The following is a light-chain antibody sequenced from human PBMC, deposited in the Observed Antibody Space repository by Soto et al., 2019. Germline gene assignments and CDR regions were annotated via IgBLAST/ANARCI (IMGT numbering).Light chain of an antibody. CDR1: QTINNF. Sequence: DIQMTQSPSSLFSSVGDRVPVTCRASQTINNFFNWYQQKPGQAPKLLIYGAPPSQSGVPSRFSGGGPGTIFTPNTNSVKPEDFGRYYSQHSHSSSRTSDQGTPV. CDR3: QHSHSSSRT. CDR2: GAP. J-gene: IGKJ1*01. V-gene: IGKV1-39*01.